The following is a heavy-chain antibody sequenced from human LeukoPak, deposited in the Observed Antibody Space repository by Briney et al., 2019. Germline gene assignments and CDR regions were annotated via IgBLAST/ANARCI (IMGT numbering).Heavy chain of an antibody. V-gene: IGHV1-3*01. CDR2: INAGNGNT. Sequence: GASVKVSCKASGYTFTSYAMHWVRQAPGQRLEWMGWINAGNGNTKYSQKFQGRVTITRDTSASTAYMELSSLRSEDTAVYYCATRRPDRPPYCGGDCSLAYYYYGMNVWGQGTTVTVSS. J-gene: IGHJ6*02. CDR1: GYTFTSYA. D-gene: IGHD2-21*02. CDR3: ATRRPDRPPYCGGDCSLAYYYYGMNV.